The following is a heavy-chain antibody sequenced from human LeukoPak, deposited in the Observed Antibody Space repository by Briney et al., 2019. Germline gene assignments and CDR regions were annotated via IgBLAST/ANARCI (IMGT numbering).Heavy chain of an antibody. V-gene: IGHV3-7*03. CDR1: GFTFSSYW. D-gene: IGHD3-22*01. Sequence: GGTLRLSCAASGFTFSSYWMSWVRQAPGKGLEWVANIKQDGSEKYYVDSVKGRFTVSRDNAKNSLYLQMNSLRAEDTALYYCARDFNYYDSSGYWESYYFDYWGQGTLVTVSS. J-gene: IGHJ4*02. CDR2: IKQDGSEK. CDR3: ARDFNYYDSSGYWESYYFDY.